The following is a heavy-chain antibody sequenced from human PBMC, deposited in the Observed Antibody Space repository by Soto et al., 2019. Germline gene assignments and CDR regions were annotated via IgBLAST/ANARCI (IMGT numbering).Heavy chain of an antibody. D-gene: IGHD6-6*01. V-gene: IGHV1-8*01. J-gene: IGHJ4*02. CDR1: GYTFTNFD. Sequence: QVQLVQSGAEVKEPGASVKVSCKASGYTFTNFDINWVRQATGQGLEWMGWMNPDSGYTGYLQKFQDRVNMTRDTTITTPYMLLSTLGSKDTAIYYCATARRVSSASHDYWGQGTLDTFSS. CDR2: MNPDSGYT. CDR3: ATARRVSSASHDY.